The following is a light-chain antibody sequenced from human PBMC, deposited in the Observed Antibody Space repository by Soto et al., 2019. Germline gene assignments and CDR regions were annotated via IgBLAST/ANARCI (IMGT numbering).Light chain of an antibody. CDR1: QSVLYSSNNKNY. Sequence: DIGMTQSPDSLAVSLGERATINCRSSQSVLYSSNNKNYLAWYQQKPGLPPKLLIYWASTRESGVPDRFSGSGSGTDFTLTISSLEPEDFALYYCQQRSNWPITFGQGTRLEIK. V-gene: IGKV4-1*01. CDR3: QQRSNWPIT. J-gene: IGKJ5*01. CDR2: WAS.